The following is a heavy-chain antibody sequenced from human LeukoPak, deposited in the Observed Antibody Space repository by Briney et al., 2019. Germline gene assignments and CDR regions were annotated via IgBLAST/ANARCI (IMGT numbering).Heavy chain of an antibody. J-gene: IGHJ5*02. Sequence: GASVKVSCKGFGYTFSSYDINWVRQAPGQGLEWMGWMNPNTGDTGYAQKFQGRVTMTRDTSISTAYMELSSLRSEDTAVYYCARARRPQQLVVDAWFDPWGQGTLVTVSS. CDR3: ARARRPQQLVVDAWFDP. D-gene: IGHD6-13*01. V-gene: IGHV1-8*01. CDR1: GYTFSSYD. CDR2: MNPNTGDT.